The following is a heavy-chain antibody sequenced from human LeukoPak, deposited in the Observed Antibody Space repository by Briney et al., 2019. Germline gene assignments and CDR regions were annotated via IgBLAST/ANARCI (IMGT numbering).Heavy chain of an antibody. CDR2: ISNDGSRK. CDR3: ARDRAWNYFDY. CDR1: GFTFSRHG. D-gene: IGHD3-3*01. J-gene: IGHJ4*02. Sequence: GGSLRLSCAPSGFTFSRHGMHWVRQAPGKGLEWVAIISNDGSRKYYAHSVEGRFTISRDIPKNTPYLQMDSLRAEDTAVYYCARDRAWNYFDYWGQGTLVTVSS. V-gene: IGHV3-30*03.